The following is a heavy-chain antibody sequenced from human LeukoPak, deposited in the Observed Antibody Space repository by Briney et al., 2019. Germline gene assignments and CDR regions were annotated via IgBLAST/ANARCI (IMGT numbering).Heavy chain of an antibody. V-gene: IGHV4-59*01. J-gene: IGHJ6*04. CDR3: ARVGEVSFYYYYGMDV. CDR1: GGSISSYY. CDR2: IYCSGST. Sequence: SETLSLTRTVSGGSISSYYWSWIRQPPGKGLEWIGYIYCSGSTNYNPSLKSRVTISVDTSKNQFSLKLSSVTAADTAVYYCARVGEVSFYYYYGMDVWGKGTTVTVSS.